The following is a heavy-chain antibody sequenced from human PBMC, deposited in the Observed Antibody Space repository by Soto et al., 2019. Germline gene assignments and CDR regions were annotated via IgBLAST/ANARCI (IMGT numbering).Heavy chain of an antibody. D-gene: IGHD1-26*01. J-gene: IGHJ4*02. CDR2: IWHDGSDR. CDR3: SGNFDF. V-gene: IGHV3-33*01. CDR1: GFTFSNYG. Sequence: QVRLGESGGGVVQPGRSLRLSCAASGFTFSNYGMHWVRQAPGKGLEWMAVIWHDGSDRYYADSVKGRFTISRDNSKNTLYLQMDSLRVEDTAVYYCSGNFDFWGQGTLVTVSS.